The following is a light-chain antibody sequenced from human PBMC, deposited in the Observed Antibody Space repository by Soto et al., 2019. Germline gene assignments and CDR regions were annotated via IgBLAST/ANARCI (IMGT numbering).Light chain of an antibody. V-gene: IGLV3-21*02. CDR3: QVWDSSSDLHVV. J-gene: IGLJ2*01. CDR2: DDS. Sequence: SYELTQPPSVSVAPGQTARITCGGNNIGSKSVHWYQQKPGQAPVLVVYDDSDRLSGIPERFSGSNSGNTATLTISRVEAGDEADYYCQVWDSSSDLHVVFGGGTKLTVL. CDR1: NIGSKS.